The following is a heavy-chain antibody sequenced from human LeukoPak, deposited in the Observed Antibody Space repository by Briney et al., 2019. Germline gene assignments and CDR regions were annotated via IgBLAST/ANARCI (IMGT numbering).Heavy chain of an antibody. CDR1: GFTLSSYW. D-gene: IGHD1-7*01. CDR2: INSDGSTT. V-gene: IGHV3-74*01. Sequence: PGGSLRLSCAASGFTLSSYWMHWVRQAPGKGLVWVSRINSDGSTTTYADSVKGRFTISRDNAKNTLYLQMNSLRAEDTALYYCASLGQTGTFSRGFDYWGQGTLVTVSS. J-gene: IGHJ4*02. CDR3: ASLGQTGTFSRGFDY.